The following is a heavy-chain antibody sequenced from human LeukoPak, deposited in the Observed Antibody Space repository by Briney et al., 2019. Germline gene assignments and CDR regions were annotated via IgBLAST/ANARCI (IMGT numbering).Heavy chain of an antibody. Sequence: SVKVSCKASGFTFTSSAVQWVRQARGQRLEWIGWIVVGRGNTNYAQKFQERVTITRDMSTSTAYMELSSLRSEDTAVYYCAADSVSSSSVKNYFDYWGQGTLVTVSS. CDR3: AADSVSSSSVKNYFDY. CDR1: GFTFTSSA. D-gene: IGHD6-6*01. J-gene: IGHJ4*02. CDR2: IVVGRGNT. V-gene: IGHV1-58*01.